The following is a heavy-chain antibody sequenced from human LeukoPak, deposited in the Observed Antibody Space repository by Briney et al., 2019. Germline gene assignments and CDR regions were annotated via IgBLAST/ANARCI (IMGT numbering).Heavy chain of an antibody. Sequence: GGSLRLSCAASGFTFSASWMYWVRQAPGKGLVWVSRINSDGSTTEHADSVKGRFTISRDNAKNTLFLQMNSLRAEDTAVYYCARETDYYFDYWGQGTLVTVSS. J-gene: IGHJ4*02. CDR3: ARETDYYFDY. D-gene: IGHD1-1*01. V-gene: IGHV3-74*03. CDR1: GFTFSASW. CDR2: INSDGSTT.